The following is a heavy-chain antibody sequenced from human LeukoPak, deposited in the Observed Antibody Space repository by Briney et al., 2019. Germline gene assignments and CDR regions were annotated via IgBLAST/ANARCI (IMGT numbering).Heavy chain of an antibody. CDR1: GDSILSSNSY. CDR3: MEHEEEDGYNAKPFDF. Sequence: SETLSLTCTVSGDSILSSNSYWGWVRQPPGKGLEWIGTIFYSGNTYYTPSLKSRVTISVDTSTNQFSLRLRSVTAADTAVYFCMEHEEEDGYNAKPFDFWGQGSLVTVSS. J-gene: IGHJ4*02. V-gene: IGHV4-39*01. D-gene: IGHD5-24*01. CDR2: IFYSGNT.